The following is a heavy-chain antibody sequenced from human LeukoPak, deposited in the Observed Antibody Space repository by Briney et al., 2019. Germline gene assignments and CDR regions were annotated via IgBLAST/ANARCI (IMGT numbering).Heavy chain of an antibody. J-gene: IGHJ4*02. CDR2: IRPDGDRT. V-gene: IGHV3-23*01. Sequence: PGGSLILSCAASGFTFSTYAITWVRQGPGKGLEWVSAIRPDGDRTYYANSVRGRFTISRDNSKDTVYLQINGLRVEDTAVYYCAREQSGTRGWYTVDYWGQGTLVTVSS. D-gene: IGHD6-19*01. CDR3: AREQSGTRGWYTVDY. CDR1: GFTFSTYA.